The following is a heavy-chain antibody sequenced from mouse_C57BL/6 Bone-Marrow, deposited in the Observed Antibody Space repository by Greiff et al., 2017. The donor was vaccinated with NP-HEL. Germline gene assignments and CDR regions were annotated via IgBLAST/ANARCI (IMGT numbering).Heavy chain of an antibody. V-gene: IGHV1-5*01. CDR1: GYTFTSYW. CDR2: IYPGNSDT. J-gene: IGHJ4*01. Sequence: VQLQQSGTVLARPGASVKMSCKTSGYTFTSYWMHWVKQRPGQGLEWIGAIYPGNSDTSYNQKFKGKAKLTAVTSASTAYMELSSLTNEDSAIYYCTRSSGTGPYAMDYWGQGTSVTVSS. D-gene: IGHD4-1*01. CDR3: TRSSGTGPYAMDY.